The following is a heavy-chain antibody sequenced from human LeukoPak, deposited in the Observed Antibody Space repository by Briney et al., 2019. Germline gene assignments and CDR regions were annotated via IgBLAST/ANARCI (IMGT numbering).Heavy chain of an antibody. CDR2: ISGSGGST. V-gene: IGHV3-23*01. Sequence: PGGSLRLSCAASGFTFSSYAMSWVRQPPGKGLEWVSAISGSGGSTYYADSVKGRSTISRNNSNNRLYLQRNSPRAEDTAVYYCASPAGSLFGGFTMGRGRRKWFDPLGQGTLVTVSS. CDR1: GFTFSSYA. J-gene: IGHJ5*02. D-gene: IGHD3-10*01. CDR3: ASPAGSLFGGFTMGRGRRKWFDP.